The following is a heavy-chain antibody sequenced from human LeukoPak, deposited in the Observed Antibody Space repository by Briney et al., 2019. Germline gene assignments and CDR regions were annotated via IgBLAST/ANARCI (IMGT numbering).Heavy chain of an antibody. CDR3: ARNQGWWNLGGHNYYMDV. J-gene: IGHJ6*03. V-gene: IGHV3-23*01. Sequence: PGGSLRLSCAASGFTFSSYSMNWVRQAPGKGLEWVSAISGSGGSTYYADSVKGRFTISRDNSKNTLYLQMTSLRAEDTAVYYCARNQGWWNLGGHNYYMDVWGKGTTVTVSS. CDR2: ISGSGGST. D-gene: IGHD2-15*01. CDR1: GFTFSSYS.